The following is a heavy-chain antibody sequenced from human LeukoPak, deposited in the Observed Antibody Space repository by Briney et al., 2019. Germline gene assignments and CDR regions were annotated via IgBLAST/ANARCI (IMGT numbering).Heavy chain of an antibody. D-gene: IGHD4-17*01. CDR3: ARGGYGAIDY. CDR2: TYTGGST. V-gene: IGHV3-66*01. Sequence: GGSLRLSCAASGFTVSTYYINWVRQAPGKGLEWVSVTYTGGSTSYADSVKGRFTIYRDNSKNHLYLQMNSLRAEDTAVYFCARGGYGAIDYWGQGTLVTVSS. CDR1: GFTVSTYY. J-gene: IGHJ4*02.